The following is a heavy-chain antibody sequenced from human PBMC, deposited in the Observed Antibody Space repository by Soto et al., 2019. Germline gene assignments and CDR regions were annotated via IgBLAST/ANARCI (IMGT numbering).Heavy chain of an antibody. CDR3: TTELSLDCTGTSCYSDAFDI. CDR1: RFTFSNAW. V-gene: IGHV3-15*01. D-gene: IGHD2-2*02. CDR2: IKRNTDGGTL. Sequence: LRLSCAASRFTFSNAWMTWVRQAPGTGLEWVGRIKRNTDGGTLDYAAPVKGRLTISRDDSKSAMYLQMNSLKTEDKSVYYCTTELSLDCTGTSCYSDAFDIWGQGTMVTVSS. J-gene: IGHJ3*02.